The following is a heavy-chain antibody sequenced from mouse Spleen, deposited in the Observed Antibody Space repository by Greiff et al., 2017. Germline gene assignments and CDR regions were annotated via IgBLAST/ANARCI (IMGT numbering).Heavy chain of an antibody. V-gene: IGHV1-55*01. D-gene: IGHD2-2*01. J-gene: IGHJ3*01. CDR3: ARAIYYGYDRGAWFAY. CDR2: IYPGSGST. Sequence: QVQLQQPGAELVKPGASVKMSCKASGYTFTSYWITWVKQRPGQGLEWIGDIYPGSGSTNYNEKFKSKATLTVDTSSSTAYMQLSSLTSEDSAVYYCARAIYYGYDRGAWFAYWGQGTLVTVSA. CDR1: GYTFTSYW.